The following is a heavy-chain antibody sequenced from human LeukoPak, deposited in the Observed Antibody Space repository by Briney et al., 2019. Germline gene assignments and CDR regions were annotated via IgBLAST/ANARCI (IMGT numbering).Heavy chain of an antibody. V-gene: IGHV5-51*01. Sequence: GESLKISCKGSGYRFSNYYIDRVRQMPGKGLEWMGVIYPGGSDIRYSPSFQGQVTSSADKSIDTAYLQWSSLKASDSAMYYCASRTGSYYPFDSWGQGTRVTVSS. D-gene: IGHD1-26*01. CDR3: ASRTGSYYPFDS. J-gene: IGHJ4*02. CDR1: GYRFSNYY. CDR2: IYPGGSDI.